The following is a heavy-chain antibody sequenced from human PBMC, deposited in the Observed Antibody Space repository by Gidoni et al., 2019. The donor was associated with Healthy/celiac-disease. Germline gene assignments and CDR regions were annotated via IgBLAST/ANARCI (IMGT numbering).Heavy chain of an antibody. V-gene: IGHV4-39*07. J-gene: IGHJ4*02. CDR2: IYYSGST. CDR1: GGSISSSSYY. D-gene: IGHD5-18*01. CDR3: ARGPYSLGYFDY. Sequence: QLQLQESGPGLVKPSETLSLTCTVSGGSISSSSYYCGWIRQPPGKGLEWIGSIYYSGSTYYNPSLKSRVTISVDTSKNQFSLKLSSVTAADTAVYYCARGPYSLGYFDYWGQGTLVTVSS.